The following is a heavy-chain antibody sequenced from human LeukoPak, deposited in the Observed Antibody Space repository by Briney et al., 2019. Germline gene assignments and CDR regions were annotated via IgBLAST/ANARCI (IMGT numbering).Heavy chain of an antibody. Sequence: PGRSLRLSCAASGFTFSSYAMHWVRQAPGKGLEWVAVISYDGSNKYYADSVKGRFTISRDNSKNTLYLQMNSLRAEDTAVYYCARLPTPRGTLLRYFDWSSNDAFDIWGQGTMVTVSS. D-gene: IGHD3-9*01. CDR3: ARLPTPRGTLLRYFDWSSNDAFDI. V-gene: IGHV3-30*04. CDR1: GFTFSSYA. CDR2: ISYDGSNK. J-gene: IGHJ3*02.